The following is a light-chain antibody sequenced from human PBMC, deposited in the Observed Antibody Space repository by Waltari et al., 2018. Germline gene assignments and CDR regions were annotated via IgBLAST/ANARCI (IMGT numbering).Light chain of an antibody. CDR1: SSDVGDYNY. J-gene: IGLJ1*01. V-gene: IGLV2-14*01. CDR2: EVS. CDR3: SSYAGRSTYF. Sequence: QSALTQPASVSGSPGQSITISCTGTSSDVGDYNYVSWYQHHPGKVPKLMIYEVSNRASGVSNRFSGSKSGNTASLTISGLQAEDEADYYCSSYAGRSTYFFGTGTKVTV.